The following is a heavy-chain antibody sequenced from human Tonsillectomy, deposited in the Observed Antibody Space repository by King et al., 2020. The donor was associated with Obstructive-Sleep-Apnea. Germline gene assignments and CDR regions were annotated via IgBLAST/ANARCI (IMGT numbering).Heavy chain of an antibody. V-gene: IGHV5-51*01. CDR1: GYSFTSYW. CDR2: IYRRDSDI. D-gene: IGHD2-21*01. Sequence: VQLVESGAEVKKPGESLKISCKGSGYSFTSYWIGWVRQMPGKGLAWMGIIYRRDSDIRFSPSCKGQVTISADKSTSTAYLQWNSLKGSDTAVYYCARPRGGDDATDIWGQGTMVIVS. CDR3: ARPRGGDDATDI. J-gene: IGHJ3*02.